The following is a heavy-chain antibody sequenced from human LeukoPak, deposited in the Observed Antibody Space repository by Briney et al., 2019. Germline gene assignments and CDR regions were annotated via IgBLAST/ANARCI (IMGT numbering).Heavy chain of an antibody. CDR3: AREMTTVTSSYYYYYGMDV. Sequence: GGSLRLSCAASGFTFSSYWMSWVRQAPGKGLEWVANIKQDGSEKYYVDSVKGRFTISRDNAKNSLYLQMNSLRAEDTAVYYCAREMTTVTSSYYYYYGMDVWGQGTTVTVSS. D-gene: IGHD4-17*01. CDR2: IKQDGSEK. V-gene: IGHV3-7*01. CDR1: GFTFSSYW. J-gene: IGHJ6*02.